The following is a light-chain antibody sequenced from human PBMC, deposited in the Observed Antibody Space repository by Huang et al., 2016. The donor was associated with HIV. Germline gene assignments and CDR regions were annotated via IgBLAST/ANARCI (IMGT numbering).Light chain of an antibody. CDR3: QQRSNWPPLT. J-gene: IGKJ4*01. Sequence: EIVLTQSPATLSLSPGERATLSCRASQSIRSYLAWYQQKPGQAPRLLMYDVATRATGIPARFIGSGSGTDFTLIISSLEPEDFAVYYCQQRSNWPPLTFGGGTKVEIK. CDR1: QSIRSY. CDR2: DVA. V-gene: IGKV3-11*01.